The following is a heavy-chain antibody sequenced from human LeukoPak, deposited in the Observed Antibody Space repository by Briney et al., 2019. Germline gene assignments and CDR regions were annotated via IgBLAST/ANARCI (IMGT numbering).Heavy chain of an antibody. CDR1: GFTFSGYA. J-gene: IGHJ4*02. V-gene: IGHV3-23*01. CDR2: ISGSGSST. D-gene: IGHD4-17*01. CDR3: AKRYGDYEGN. Sequence: PGGSLRLSCAASGFTFSGYAMNWVRQAPGKGLEWVAAISGSGSSTYYADSVKGRFTISRDNSKNTLYLQMNSLRAEDTAVYYCAKRYGDYEGNWGQGTLVTVSS.